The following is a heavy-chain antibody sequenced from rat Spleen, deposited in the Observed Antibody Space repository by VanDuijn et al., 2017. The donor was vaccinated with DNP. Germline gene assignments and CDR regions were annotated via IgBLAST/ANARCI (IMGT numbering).Heavy chain of an antibody. J-gene: IGHJ2*01. D-gene: IGHD1-1*01. Sequence: EVQLVESGGGLVQPGRSLKLSCAVSGITFSDHNMAWVRQAPKKSLEWVATISYDGSDTYYRDSMKGRFTISRDNAKSTLYLQMNSLRSEDTATYYCARLPITTVADYWGQGVMVTVSS. CDR1: GITFSDHN. CDR3: ARLPITTVADY. V-gene: IGHV5-7*01. CDR2: ISYDGSDT.